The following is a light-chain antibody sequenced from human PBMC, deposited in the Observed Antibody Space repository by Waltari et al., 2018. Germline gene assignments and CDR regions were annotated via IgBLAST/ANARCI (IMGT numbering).Light chain of an antibody. V-gene: IGLV2-23*02. J-gene: IGLJ3*02. CDR2: EVI. CDR1: SSHVGFYNL. Sequence: QSALTQTASQTGFPGPSITISCPGTSSHVGFYNLVSWYQQHPGKAPELVVYEVISRPSGVSNRFSGSKSGNTASLTISGLQAEDEADYYCCSYAGRNIWVFGGGTKLTVL. CDR3: CSYAGRNIWV.